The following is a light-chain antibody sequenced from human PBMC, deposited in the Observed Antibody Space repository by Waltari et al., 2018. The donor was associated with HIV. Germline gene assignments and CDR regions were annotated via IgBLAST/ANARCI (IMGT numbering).Light chain of an antibody. J-gene: IGLJ3*02. CDR3: TSFTSNFTVM. Sequence: QSALTQTASVSGSPGQSITISCTGSTSDFGLYNFISWYQQHPVVVTKVIISDVSNRPSGVSSRFSGSKSGNTASLTISWLQAEDEADYYCTSFTSNFTVMFGGGTKVTVL. CDR1: TSDFGLYNF. CDR2: DVS. V-gene: IGLV2-14*03.